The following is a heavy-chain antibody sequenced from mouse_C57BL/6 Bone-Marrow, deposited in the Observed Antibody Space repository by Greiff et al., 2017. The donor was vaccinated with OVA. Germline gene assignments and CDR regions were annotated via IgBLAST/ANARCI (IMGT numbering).Heavy chain of an antibody. CDR1: EYEFPSHD. CDR2: INSDGGST. V-gene: IGHV5-2*01. D-gene: IGHD2-2*01. J-gene: IGHJ4*01. CDR3: AIYYGFPMDY. Sequence: EVKLVESGGGLVQPGESLKLSCESNEYEFPSHDMSWVRKTPEKRLELVAAINSDGGSTYYTDTMERRVIISRDNTKKTLYLQMSSLRSEDTALYYCAIYYGFPMDYWGQGTSVTVSS.